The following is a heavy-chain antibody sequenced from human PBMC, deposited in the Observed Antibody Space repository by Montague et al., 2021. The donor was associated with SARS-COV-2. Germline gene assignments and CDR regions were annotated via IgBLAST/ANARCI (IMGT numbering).Heavy chain of an antibody. CDR2: IYYSGST. V-gene: IGHV4-39*01. CDR3: ACTVRAQVYYFDY. J-gene: IGHJ4*02. CDR1: GGSIGSSSYF. D-gene: IGHD3-10*01. Sequence: SETLSLTCTVSGGSIGSSSYFWGWIRQPPGKGLEWIGSIYYSGSTDYNPSLKSRVTISVDTSKNQFSLKLSSVTAADTAVYYCACTVRAQVYYFDYWGQGTLVTVSS.